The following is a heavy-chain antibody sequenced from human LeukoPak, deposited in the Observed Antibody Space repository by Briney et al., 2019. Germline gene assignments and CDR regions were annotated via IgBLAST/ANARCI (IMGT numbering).Heavy chain of an antibody. CDR1: GFTFSSYA. D-gene: IGHD3-16*02. J-gene: IGHJ4*02. CDR3: AKGGYDYVWGSYPLVPSDY. Sequence: GGSLRLSCAASGFTFSSYAMSWVRQAPGKGLVWVSAISGSGGSTYYADSVKGRFTISRDNSKNTLYLQMNSLRAEDTAVYYCAKGGYDYVWGSYPLVPSDYWGQGTLVTVSS. V-gene: IGHV3-23*01. CDR2: ISGSGGST.